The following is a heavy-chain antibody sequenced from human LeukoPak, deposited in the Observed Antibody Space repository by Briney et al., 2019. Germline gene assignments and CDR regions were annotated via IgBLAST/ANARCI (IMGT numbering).Heavy chain of an antibody. CDR1: GGSISSYY. V-gene: IGHV4-59*08. D-gene: IGHD3-10*01. CDR3: ARYGSGSYSFGMDV. CDR2: IYYSGST. J-gene: IGHJ6*02. Sequence: SSETLSLTRTVSGGSISSYYWSWIRQPPGKGLEWIGYIYYSGSTNYNPSLKSRVTISVDTSKNQFSLKLSPVTAADTAVYYCARYGSGSYSFGMDVWGQGTTVTVSS.